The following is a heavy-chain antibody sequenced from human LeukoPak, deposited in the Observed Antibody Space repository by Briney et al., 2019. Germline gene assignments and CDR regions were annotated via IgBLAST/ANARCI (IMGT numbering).Heavy chain of an antibody. J-gene: IGHJ4*02. D-gene: IGHD5-18*01. V-gene: IGHV3-21*01. CDR3: ARDCESGYSYGLC. CDR1: GFSFRTYS. CDR2: ITGDSTYI. Sequence: SGGSLRLSCAVSGFSFRTYSMNWVRQAPGKGLEWVSTITGDSTYIRYADSVRGRFTISRDNAKSSLYLQMNSLRVEDTAVYYCARDCESGYSYGLCWGQGTLVTVSS.